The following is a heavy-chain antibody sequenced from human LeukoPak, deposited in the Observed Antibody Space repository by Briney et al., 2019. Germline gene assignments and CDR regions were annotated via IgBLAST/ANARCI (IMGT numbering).Heavy chain of an antibody. D-gene: IGHD3-22*01. CDR2: ISYDGSNK. V-gene: IGHV3-30*18. J-gene: IGHJ1*01. Sequence: GRSLRLSCAASGFAFSTYGMHWVRQAPGKGLEWVAVISYDGSNKYYADSVKGRFTISRDNSKNTLYLQMNSLRTEDTAIYYCAKEDVVVITIRYFQHWGQGTLVTVSS. CDR3: AKEDVVVITIRYFQH. CDR1: GFAFSTYG.